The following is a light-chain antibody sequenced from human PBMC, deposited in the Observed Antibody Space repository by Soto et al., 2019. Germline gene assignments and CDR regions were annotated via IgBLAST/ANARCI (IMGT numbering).Light chain of an antibody. J-gene: IGKJ2*01. CDR3: LQYNNRPPYT. V-gene: IGKV3-15*01. CDR2: DAS. Sequence: EIVMTQSPATLSVSPGEGATLSCKASQNVYNNLAWYQQRPGQPPRLLIYDASTRATGISARFSGSGYGTEFTLTISSLQSEDFAVYYCLQYNNRPPYTFGQGTQL. CDR1: QNVYNN.